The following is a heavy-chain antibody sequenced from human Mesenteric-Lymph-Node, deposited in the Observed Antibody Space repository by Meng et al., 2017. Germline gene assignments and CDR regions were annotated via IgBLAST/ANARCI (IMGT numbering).Heavy chain of an antibody. V-gene: IGHV5-51*01. J-gene: IGHJ3*02. D-gene: IGHD2-15*01. CDR2: IYPGDSDT. CDR3: ARTGGYCSGGSCYPRDAFDI. Sequence: GGSLRLSCKGSGYSFTSYWIGWVRQMPGKGLEWMGIIYPGDSDTRYSSSFQGQVTISADKSISTAYLQWSSLKASDTAMYYCARTGGYCSGGSCYPRDAFDIWGQGTTVTVSS. CDR1: GYSFTSYW.